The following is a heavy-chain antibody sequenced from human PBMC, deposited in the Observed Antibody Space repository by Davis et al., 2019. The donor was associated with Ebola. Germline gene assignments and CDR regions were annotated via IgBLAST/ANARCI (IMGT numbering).Heavy chain of an antibody. Sequence: ALVKVSCKASGYTFTSYGISWVRQAPGQGLEWMGWISAYNGNTNYAQKLQGRVTMTTDTSTSTAYMELRSLRSDDTAVYYCAREVVVVVAATPVTFYYYGMDVWGQGTTVTVSS. D-gene: IGHD2-15*01. CDR1: GYTFTSYG. V-gene: IGHV1-18*01. J-gene: IGHJ6*02. CDR2: ISAYNGNT. CDR3: AREVVVVVAATPVTFYYYGMDV.